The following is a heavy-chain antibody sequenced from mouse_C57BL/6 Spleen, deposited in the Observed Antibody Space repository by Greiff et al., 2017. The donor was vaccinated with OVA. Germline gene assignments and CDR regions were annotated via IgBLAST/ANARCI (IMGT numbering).Heavy chain of an antibody. CDR3: ARRTAQATSYYFDY. V-gene: IGHV1-55*01. D-gene: IGHD3-2*02. Sequence: QVQLQQPGAELVKPGASVKMSCKASGYTFTSYWITWVKQRPGQGLEWIGDIYPGSGSTNYNEKFKSKATLTVDTSSSTAYMQLSSLTSEDSAVYYCARRTAQATSYYFDYWGQGTTLTVSS. J-gene: IGHJ2*01. CDR2: IYPGSGST. CDR1: GYTFTSYW.